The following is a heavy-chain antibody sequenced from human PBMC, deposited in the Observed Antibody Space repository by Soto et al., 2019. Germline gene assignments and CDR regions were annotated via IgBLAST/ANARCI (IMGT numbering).Heavy chain of an antibody. CDR1: GGTFSSYA. CDR3: ARSAVAGRSYYFDY. D-gene: IGHD6-19*01. Sequence: ASVKVSCKASGGTFSSYAISWVRQAPGQGLEWMGGIIPIFGTANYAQKFRGRVTITADESTSTAYMELSSLRSEDTAVYYCARSAVAGRSYYFDYWGQGTLVTVSS. V-gene: IGHV1-69*13. J-gene: IGHJ4*02. CDR2: IIPIFGTA.